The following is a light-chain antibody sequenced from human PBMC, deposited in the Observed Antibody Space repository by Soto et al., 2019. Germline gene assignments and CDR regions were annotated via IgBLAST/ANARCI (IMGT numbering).Light chain of an antibody. CDR3: QQSDSTPYT. CDR1: QTISTY. V-gene: IGKV1-39*01. J-gene: IGKJ2*01. CDR2: DAS. Sequence: DIQMTQSPSSLSASVGDRVTITGRASQTISTYLNWYQQKPGKAPRLLIYDASSLLSGVPSRFSGSGSGTDFTLTIASLQPEDFSTYYCQQSDSTPYTFGQGTKVEI.